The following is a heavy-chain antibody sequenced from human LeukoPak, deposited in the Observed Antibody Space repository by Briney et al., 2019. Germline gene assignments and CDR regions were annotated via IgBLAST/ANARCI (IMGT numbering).Heavy chain of an antibody. J-gene: IGHJ4*02. CDR3: ARDLYSQY. V-gene: IGHV3-7*01. CDR2: IKEDGSEK. D-gene: IGHD2-21*01. Sequence: GGSLRLSCAASGFTFSAHWMSWVRQAPGEGLEWVANIKEDGSEKYYVDSVKGRFTISRDIAKNSLYLQMNSLRAEDTAVYYCARDLYSQYWGQGTLVTVSS. CDR1: GFTFSAHW.